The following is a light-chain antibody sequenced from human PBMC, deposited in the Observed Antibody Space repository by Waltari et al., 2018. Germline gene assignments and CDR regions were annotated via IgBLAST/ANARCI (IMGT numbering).Light chain of an antibody. CDR1: TSDVGSYNL. Sequence: QSALTQPASVSGSPGQSIPISCIGRTSDVGSYNLVSWYQQHPGKAPKLVIYEGTQRPSGVSTRFSGSKSGNTASLTISGLQAEDEADYYCCSYAGIGVNWVFGGGTELTVL. J-gene: IGLJ3*02. CDR2: EGT. V-gene: IGLV2-23*01. CDR3: CSYAGIGVNWV.